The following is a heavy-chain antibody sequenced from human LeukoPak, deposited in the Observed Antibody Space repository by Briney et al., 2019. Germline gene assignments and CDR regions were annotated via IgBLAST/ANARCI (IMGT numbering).Heavy chain of an antibody. D-gene: IGHD4-11*01. CDR1: GFTVSSNY. CDR2: IYSGGST. J-gene: IGHJ4*02. CDR3: ARLAAEGGTVTPYYFDY. V-gene: IGHV3-66*02. Sequence: GGSLRLSYAASGFTVSSNYMSWVRQAPGKGLEWVSVIYSGGSTYYADSVKGRFTISRDNSKNTLYLQMNSLRAEDTAVYYCARLAAEGGTVTPYYFDYWGQGTLVTVSS.